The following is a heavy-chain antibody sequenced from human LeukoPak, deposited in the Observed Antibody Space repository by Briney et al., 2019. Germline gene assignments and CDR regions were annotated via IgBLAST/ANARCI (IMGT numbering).Heavy chain of an antibody. V-gene: IGHV4-39*02. J-gene: IGHJ4*02. CDR2: IYYSGST. Sequence: SETLSLTCTVSGGSISSSSYSWGWIRQPPGKGLEWIGSIYYSGSTYYNPSLKSRVTMTTDTSTSTAYMELRSLRSDDTAVYYCARVYSYGFFDYWGQGTLVTVSS. CDR1: GGSISSSSYS. D-gene: IGHD5-18*01. CDR3: ARVYSYGFFDY.